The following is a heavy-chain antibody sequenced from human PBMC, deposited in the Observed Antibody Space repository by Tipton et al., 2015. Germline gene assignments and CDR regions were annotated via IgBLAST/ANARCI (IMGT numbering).Heavy chain of an antibody. V-gene: IGHV4-4*07. J-gene: IGHJ1*01. Sequence: TLSLTCTVSGASLTGYYWSWIRQPAGKGLKWIGRISSTGNINHNPALKGLVSMSFDTSKNQFSLTLSSLTAADTAVYFCARGQDETTSGEYFTHWGQGTLVTVSS. CDR2: ISSTGNI. CDR3: ARGQDETTSGEYFTH. CDR1: GASLTGYY. D-gene: IGHD2/OR15-2a*01.